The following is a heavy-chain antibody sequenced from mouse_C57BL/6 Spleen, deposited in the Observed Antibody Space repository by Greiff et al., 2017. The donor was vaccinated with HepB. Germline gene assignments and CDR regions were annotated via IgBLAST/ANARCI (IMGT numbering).Heavy chain of an antibody. CDR1: GFNIKDYY. J-gene: IGHJ2*01. CDR2: IDPEDGDT. D-gene: IGHD2-3*01. Sequence: VQLQQSGAELVRPGASVKLSCTASGFNIKDYYMHWVKQRPEQGLEWIGRIDPEDGDTEYAPKFQGKATMAADTSSNTAYLQRSSLTSEDTAVYYCATEGYYPFGYWGQGTTLTVSS. V-gene: IGHV14-1*01. CDR3: ATEGYYPFGY.